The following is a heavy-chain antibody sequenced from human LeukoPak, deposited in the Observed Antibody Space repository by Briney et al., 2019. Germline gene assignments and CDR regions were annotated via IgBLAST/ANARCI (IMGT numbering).Heavy chain of an antibody. CDR2: IKQDGSEK. CDR3: AIMTTYYDSSAYYPFQH. V-gene: IGHV3-7*01. J-gene: IGHJ1*01. CDR1: GFTFSNYW. D-gene: IGHD3-22*01. Sequence: GGSLRLSCAASGFTFSNYWMTWVREAPGKGLEWVANIKQDGSEKFYVDSVKGRFTISRDNAKNSVFLQINSLRDEDTAVYYCAIMTTYYDSSAYYPFQHWGQGTLVTVSS.